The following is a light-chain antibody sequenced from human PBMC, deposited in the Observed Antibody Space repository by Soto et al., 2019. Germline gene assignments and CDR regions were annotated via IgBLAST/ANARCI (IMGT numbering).Light chain of an antibody. CDR3: GSYTYINTRV. CDR1: SSDVGGYDY. Sequence: QSALTQPASVSGSPGQAITISCTGTSSDVGGYDYVSWFQQHPGKAPKLLIYEVSYRPSGVSDRFSGSKSGDTASLTISGLQAEDEADYYCGSYTYINTRVFGGGTKLTVL. J-gene: IGLJ2*01. CDR2: EVS. V-gene: IGLV2-14*01.